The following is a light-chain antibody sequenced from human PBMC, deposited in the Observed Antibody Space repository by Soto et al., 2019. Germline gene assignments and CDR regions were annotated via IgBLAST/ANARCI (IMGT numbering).Light chain of an antibody. J-gene: IGKJ1*01. CDR1: QSVSSSY. CDR3: QQYGSSPLGT. V-gene: IGKV3-20*01. Sequence: PGERATLSCRASQSVSSSYLAWYQQKPGQAPRLLIFDTSTRATGIPDRFSGSGSGTDFTLTISRLEPDDFAVYYCQQYGSSPLGTFGQGTKVEIK. CDR2: DTS.